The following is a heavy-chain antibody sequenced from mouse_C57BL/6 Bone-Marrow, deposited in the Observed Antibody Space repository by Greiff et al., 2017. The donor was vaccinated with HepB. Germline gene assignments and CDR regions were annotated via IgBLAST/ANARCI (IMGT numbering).Heavy chain of an antibody. J-gene: IGHJ3*01. D-gene: IGHD1-1*01. CDR1: GYTFTDYY. V-gene: IGHV1-76*01. CDR2: IYPGSGNT. CDR3: ARSPPYGSSPFAY. Sequence: QVQLQQSGAELVRPGASVKLSCKASGYTFTDYYINWVKQRPGQGLEWIARIYPGSGNTYYNEKFKGKATLTAEKSSSTAYMQLSSLTSEDSAVYFCARSPPYGSSPFAYWGQGTLVTVSA.